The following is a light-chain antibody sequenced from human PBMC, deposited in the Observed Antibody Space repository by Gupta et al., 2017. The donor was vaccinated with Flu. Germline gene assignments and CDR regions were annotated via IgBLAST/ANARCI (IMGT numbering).Light chain of an antibody. CDR3: QAWDSSTGV. Sequence: SYDLPHPPSVSVSPGQTASITCSGDKLGDKYACWYQQKPGQSPVLVIYQDSKRPSGIPERFSGSNSGNTATLTISGTQAMDEADYYCQAWDSSTGVFGGGTKLTVL. V-gene: IGLV3-1*01. CDR2: QDS. J-gene: IGLJ3*02. CDR1: KLGDKY.